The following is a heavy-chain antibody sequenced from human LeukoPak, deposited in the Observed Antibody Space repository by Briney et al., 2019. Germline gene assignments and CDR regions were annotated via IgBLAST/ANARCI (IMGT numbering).Heavy chain of an antibody. Sequence: PGGSLRLSCAASGFTFSSYAMHWVRQAPGKGLEWVAFIRYDGNNKNYADSAKGRFTISRDNSKDTLYLQMNSLRAEDTAVYYCAKGDDYGANARLPKFNWFDPWGQGTLVTVSS. CDR2: IRYDGNNK. V-gene: IGHV3-30*02. CDR3: AKGDDYGANARLPKFNWFDP. D-gene: IGHD4-23*01. CDR1: GFTFSSYA. J-gene: IGHJ5*02.